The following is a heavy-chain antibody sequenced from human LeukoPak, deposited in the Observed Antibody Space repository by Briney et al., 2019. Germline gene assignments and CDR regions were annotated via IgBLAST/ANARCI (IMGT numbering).Heavy chain of an antibody. Sequence: GGSLRLSCAASGFTFSSYSMNWVRQAPGKGLEWVSSISSSSSYIYYADSVKGRFTISRDNAKNSLYLQMNSLRAEDTAVYYCARDFVGFGGQVSGSDYWGQGTLVTVSS. CDR2: ISSSSSYI. V-gene: IGHV3-21*01. CDR3: ARDFVGFGGQVSGSDY. CDR1: GFTFSSYS. J-gene: IGHJ4*02. D-gene: IGHD3-16*01.